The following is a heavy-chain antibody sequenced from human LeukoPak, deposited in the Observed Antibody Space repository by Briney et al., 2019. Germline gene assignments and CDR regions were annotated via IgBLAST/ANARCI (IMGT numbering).Heavy chain of an antibody. CDR2: SKYDGSTK. Sequence: GGSLRLSCEASGFSLSGSWMHWVRQAPGKGLMWVSQSKYDGSTKSYAASVRGRFTISRDNAKNTLYLHMDSLRAEDTAVYYCARSDYFHNWGQGTMVVVS. D-gene: IGHD2/OR15-2a*01. J-gene: IGHJ3*01. CDR1: GFSLSGSW. CDR3: ARSDYFHN. V-gene: IGHV3-74*01.